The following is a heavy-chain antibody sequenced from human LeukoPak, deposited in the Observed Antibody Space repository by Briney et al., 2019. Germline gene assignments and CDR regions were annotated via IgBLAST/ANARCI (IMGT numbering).Heavy chain of an antibody. CDR1: GFTFSTYA. CDR3: VKDRCDRATCPEV. Sequence: GGSLRLSCAASGFTFSTYAMSWVRQAPGEGLQWVSGISNSGDSIYYLDSVKGRFTISRDNSKNTLHLQMSSLRAEDTALYYCVKDRCDRATCPEVWGQGTLVTVSS. V-gene: IGHV3-23*01. D-gene: IGHD2-21*01. CDR2: ISNSGDSI. J-gene: IGHJ4*02.